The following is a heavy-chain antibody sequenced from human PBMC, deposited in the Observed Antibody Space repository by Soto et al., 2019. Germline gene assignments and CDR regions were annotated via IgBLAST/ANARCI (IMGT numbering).Heavy chain of an antibody. CDR1: GGSFSGYY. V-gene: IGHV4-34*01. CDR3: ARGGTAAAGPLRPKYYYYGMDV. CDR2: INYSGST. J-gene: IGHJ6*02. D-gene: IGHD6-13*01. Sequence: PSETLSLTCAVYGGSFSGYYWSWIRQPPGKGLEWIGEINYSGSTNYNPSLKSRVTISVDTSKNQFSLKLSSVTAADTAVYYCARGGTAAAGPLRPKYYYYGMDVWGQGTTVTVSS.